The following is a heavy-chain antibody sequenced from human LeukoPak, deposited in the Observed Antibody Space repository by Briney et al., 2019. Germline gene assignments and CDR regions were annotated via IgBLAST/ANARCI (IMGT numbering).Heavy chain of an antibody. D-gene: IGHD2-15*01. Sequence: GGSLRLSCVASGFIFSTHAMSWVRLAPGRGLEWVSTISDSGGSTYYTESVKGRFTISRDNSMSTLSLQMKSLRVEDTALYYCARVYCSGGSCTWGLFDSWGQGTLVTVSS. V-gene: IGHV3-23*01. CDR3: ARVYCSGGSCTWGLFDS. J-gene: IGHJ4*02. CDR1: GFIFSTHA. CDR2: ISDSGGST.